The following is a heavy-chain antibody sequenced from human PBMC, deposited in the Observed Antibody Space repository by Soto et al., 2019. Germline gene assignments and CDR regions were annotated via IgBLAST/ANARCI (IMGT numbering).Heavy chain of an antibody. J-gene: IGHJ4*02. V-gene: IGHV1-3*01. Sequence: GASVKVSCKASGYSFTTYATHWVRQAPGQRLEWMGWINPGNGNTKYSQKFQGRVTITRDTSASTAYMELSSLRSEDTAVYYCAKERAYFFDYWGQGALVTVSS. CDR1: GYSFTTYA. CDR3: AKERAYFFDY. CDR2: INPGNGNT.